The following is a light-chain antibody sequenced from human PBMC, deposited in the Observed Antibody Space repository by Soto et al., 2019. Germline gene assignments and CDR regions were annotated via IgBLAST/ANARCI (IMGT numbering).Light chain of an antibody. CDR1: QSVSSN. CDR2: GAS. J-gene: IGKJ4*01. Sequence: EIVMTQSPATLSVSPGERATLSCRASQSVSSNLAWYQHQPGQAPRVLIYGASTRATGFPARFSGSGSETEFTLTISSLQSEDFEVYYCQQYNNWPLTLGGGTKVDIK. V-gene: IGKV3-15*01. CDR3: QQYNNWPLT.